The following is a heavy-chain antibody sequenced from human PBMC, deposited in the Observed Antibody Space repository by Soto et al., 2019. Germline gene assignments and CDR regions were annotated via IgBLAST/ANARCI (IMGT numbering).Heavy chain of an antibody. CDR2: ISGSVGTT. D-gene: IGHD3-16*01. J-gene: IGHJ4*02. CDR1: GFSFNVNA. Sequence: GGSLRLSCASSGFSFNVNAMTWVLQAPVKGLEWVSSISGSVGTTYYADSVKGRFTISRDNSRSTLYLQMISLRAEDTALYYCAKGGQMSYWGQGTPVTVS. V-gene: IGHV3-23*01. CDR3: AKGGQMSY.